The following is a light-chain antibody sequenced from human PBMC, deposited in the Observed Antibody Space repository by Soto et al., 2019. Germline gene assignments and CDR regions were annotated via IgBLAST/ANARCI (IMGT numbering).Light chain of an antibody. V-gene: IGKV2-28*01. CDR1: QSLLHTDGYNY. Sequence: DNVMTHSPRSLPVTPGEPASISCRSSQSLLHTDGYNYLDWFLQKPGQSPQLLIYVASNRASGVPDRFSGSGSGTDFTLKISRVEAEDVGLYYCMQSLQTPRTIGQGTKVEI. CDR3: MQSLQTPRT. J-gene: IGKJ1*01. CDR2: VAS.